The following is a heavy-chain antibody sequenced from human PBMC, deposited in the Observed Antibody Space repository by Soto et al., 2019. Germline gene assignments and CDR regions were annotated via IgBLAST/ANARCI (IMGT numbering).Heavy chain of an antibody. CDR3: AKGRDSTLLRWQYFDN. J-gene: IGHJ4*02. Sequence: EVQLLESGGALVQPGGSLRLSCAASGFAFSAYAMNWVRHTPGKGLEWVSSVSGTGRTTYHADSVKGRFTMSRDNSKDTVSLQMDSLRPEDTAVYYCAKGRDSTLLRWQYFDNWGQGTQVTVSS. D-gene: IGHD4-4*01. CDR2: VSGTGRTT. V-gene: IGHV3-23*01. CDR1: GFAFSAYA.